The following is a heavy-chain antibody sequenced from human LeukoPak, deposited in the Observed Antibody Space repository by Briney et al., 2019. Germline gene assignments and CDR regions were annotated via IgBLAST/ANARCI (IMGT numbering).Heavy chain of an antibody. D-gene: IGHD2-21*01. CDR1: LDSLSVNSAA. Sequence: SQTLSLTCALSLDSLSVNSAATEWIRQSPSRGLEWLGRTCYRSKWYYQYAVSVKSRITISTDTSKNQFSLQMNSVTPEDTAVYYCAGWDHSIARFQAWGQGTLVTVSS. V-gene: IGHV6-1*01. CDR3: AGWDHSIARFQA. CDR2: TCYRSKWYY. J-gene: IGHJ1*01.